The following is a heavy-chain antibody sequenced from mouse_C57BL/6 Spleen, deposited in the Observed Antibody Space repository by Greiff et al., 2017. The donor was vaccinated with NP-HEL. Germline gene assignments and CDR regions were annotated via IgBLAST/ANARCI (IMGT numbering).Heavy chain of an antibody. J-gene: IGHJ4*01. CDR1: GYTFTSYW. D-gene: IGHD2-5*01. CDR3: ARSGSNSVG. Sequence: QVQLQQPGAELVKPGASVKLSCKASGYTFTSYWMQWVKQRPGQGLEWIGEIDPSDSYTNYNQKFKGKATLTVDTSSSTAYMQLSSLTSEDSAVYYCARSGSNSVGWGQGTSVTVSS. CDR2: IDPSDSYT. V-gene: IGHV1-50*01.